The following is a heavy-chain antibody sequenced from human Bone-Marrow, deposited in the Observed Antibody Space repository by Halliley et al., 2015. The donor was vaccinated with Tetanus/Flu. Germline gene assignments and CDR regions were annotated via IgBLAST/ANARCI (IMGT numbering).Heavy chain of an antibody. V-gene: IGHV4-59*01. CDR3: ARVGSGQWLVRWFDP. J-gene: IGHJ5*02. Sequence: YTGSTNYNPSFKSRVTMSVGSSKNQLSLSLSSVTAADTSMYYCARVGSGQWLVRWFDPWGQGTQVTVSS. D-gene: IGHD6-19*01. CDR2: YTGST.